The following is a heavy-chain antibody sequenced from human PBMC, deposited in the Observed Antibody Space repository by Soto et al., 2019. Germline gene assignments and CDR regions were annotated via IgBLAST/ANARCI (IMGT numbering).Heavy chain of an antibody. J-gene: IGHJ4*02. D-gene: IGHD3-10*01. CDR3: AVLLAGGGGDGN. V-gene: IGHV4-61*08. CDR1: GASVNSRDYH. Sequence: QVQLQESGPGLVKPSETLSLTCTVSGASVNSRDYHWSWIRQPPGRGLEWIGQVQNGGTTEFHSSSLKSRLTFSIDASKNQFSLKLNSVTAADTAIYYCAVLLAGGGGDGNWGQGTLVTVSS. CDR2: VQNGGTT.